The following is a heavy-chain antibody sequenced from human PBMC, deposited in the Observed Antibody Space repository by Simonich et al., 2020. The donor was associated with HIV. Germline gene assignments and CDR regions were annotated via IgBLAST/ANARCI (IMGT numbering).Heavy chain of an antibody. CDR1: GFIFSRYG. J-gene: IGHJ4*02. CDR3: ARGRIAVVGGYDY. CDR2: IWEDGSNK. Sequence: QVQLVESGGGVVQPGRSLRLFCAASGFIFSRYGMHWVRQAPGKGLEWVALIWEDGSNKYYADSVQVRNNISRDNSKNKLDLQMNRLRAEDTAVYYCARGRIAVVGGYDYWGQGTLVTVSS. V-gene: IGHV3-33*01. D-gene: IGHD6-19*01.